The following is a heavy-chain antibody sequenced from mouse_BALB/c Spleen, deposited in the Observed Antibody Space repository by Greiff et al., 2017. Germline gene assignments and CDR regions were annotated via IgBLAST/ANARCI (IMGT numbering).Heavy chain of an antibody. V-gene: IGHV5-17*02. Sequence: EVKLVESWGGLVQPGGSRKLSCAASGFTFSSFGMHWVRQAPEKGLEWVAYISSGSSTIYYADTVKGRFTISRDNPKNTLFLQMTSLRSEDTAMYYCARNDYDSAMDYWGQGTSVTVST. J-gene: IGHJ4*01. D-gene: IGHD2-4*01. CDR2: ISSGSSTI. CDR1: GFTFSSFG. CDR3: ARNDYDSAMDY.